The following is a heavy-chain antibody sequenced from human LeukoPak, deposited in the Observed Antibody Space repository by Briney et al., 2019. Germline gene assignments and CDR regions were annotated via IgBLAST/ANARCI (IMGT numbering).Heavy chain of an antibody. CDR1: GFTFSAYS. D-gene: IGHD3-10*01. V-gene: IGHV3-48*04. J-gene: IGHJ4*02. CDR3: ARGGVRGVIIDY. Sequence: GGSLRLSCAASGFTFSAYSMHWVRQAPGKGLEWVSYISSSGSTIYYADSVKGRFTISRDNAKNSLYLQMNSLRAEDTAVYYCARGGVRGVIIDYWGQGTLVTVSS. CDR2: ISSSGSTI.